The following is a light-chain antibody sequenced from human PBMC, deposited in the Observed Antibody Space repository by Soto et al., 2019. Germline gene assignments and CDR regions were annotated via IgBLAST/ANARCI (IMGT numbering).Light chain of an antibody. Sequence: EMVMTQSPAILSASPGESATLSCRASQSVNSNYLAWYQQHPGQPPRLLIYGISTRATGIPARFSGSGSGTGFSLTISSLQSEDFAVYYCQQYSKWPITFGQGTRLEIK. J-gene: IGKJ5*01. CDR2: GIS. CDR3: QQYSKWPIT. V-gene: IGKV3-15*01. CDR1: QSVNSN.